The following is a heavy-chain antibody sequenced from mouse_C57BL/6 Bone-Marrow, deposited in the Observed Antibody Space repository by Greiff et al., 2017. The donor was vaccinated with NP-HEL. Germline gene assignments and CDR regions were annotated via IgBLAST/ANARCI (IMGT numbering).Heavy chain of an antibody. D-gene: IGHD2-12*01. CDR3: AREEGGGIVTTTGYYAMDN. V-gene: IGHV1-50*01. J-gene: IGHJ4*01. CDR2: IDPSDSYT. CDR1: GYTFTSYW. Sequence: QVQLQQPGAELVKPGASVKLSCKASGYTFTSYWMQWVKQRPGQGLEWIGEIDPSDSYTNYNQKFKGKATLTVDTSSSTAYMQLSSLTSEDSAVYYCAREEGGGIVTTTGYYAMDNWGRGTSVTVSS.